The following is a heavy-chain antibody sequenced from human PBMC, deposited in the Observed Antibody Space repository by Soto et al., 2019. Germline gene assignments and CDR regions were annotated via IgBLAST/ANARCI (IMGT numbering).Heavy chain of an antibody. Sequence: GGSLRLSCAASGFTFSRYWMHWVRQAPGKGLVWVSRINSDGSNTRYADSVKGRFTISRDNAKNTLYLQMNSLRAEDTAVYYCARAAVAGTVDYWGQGTLVTVSS. CDR1: GFTFSRYW. D-gene: IGHD6-19*01. CDR3: ARAAVAGTVDY. CDR2: INSDGSNT. J-gene: IGHJ4*02. V-gene: IGHV3-74*01.